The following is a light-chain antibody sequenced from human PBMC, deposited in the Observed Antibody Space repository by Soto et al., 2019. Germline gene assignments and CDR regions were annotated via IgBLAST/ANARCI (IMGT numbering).Light chain of an antibody. V-gene: IGLV1-47*02. Sequence: QPVLTQPPSASGTPGQRVTISCSGSSSNIGSYYVFWYQQLPGTAPKVLIHSNNQRPSGVPDRFSGSKSGTSASLAISGLRSEDEADYYCAAWDDSLSGRVFGGGTKLTVL. J-gene: IGLJ3*02. CDR3: AAWDDSLSGRV. CDR2: SNN. CDR1: SSNIGSYY.